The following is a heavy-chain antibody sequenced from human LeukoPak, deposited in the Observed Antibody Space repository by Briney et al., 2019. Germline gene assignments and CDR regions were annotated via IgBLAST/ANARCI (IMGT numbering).Heavy chain of an antibody. CDR3: ARGYSYGYDY. CDR2: ISYDGSNK. Sequence: GRSLRLSCAASGFTFSSYAMHWVRQAPGKGLEWVAIISYDGSNKYYADSVKGRFTISRDDSKNTLYLQINSLRPEDTAVYYCARGYSYGYDYWGQGTLVTVSS. V-gene: IGHV3-30*04. CDR1: GFTFSSYA. D-gene: IGHD5-18*01. J-gene: IGHJ4*02.